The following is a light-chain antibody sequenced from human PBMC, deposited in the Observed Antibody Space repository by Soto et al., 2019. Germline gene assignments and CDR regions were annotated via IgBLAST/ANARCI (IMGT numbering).Light chain of an antibody. V-gene: IGKV3-11*01. J-gene: IGKJ1*01. CDR3: QQYHNWPAT. Sequence: EIVLTQSPATLSLSPGERATLSCRASQSVSSYLAWYQQKPGQAPRLLIYDASNRATGIPARFSGSGSGTDFTLTISSLEPEDFAVYYCQQYHNWPATFGQGTKVEV. CDR2: DAS. CDR1: QSVSSY.